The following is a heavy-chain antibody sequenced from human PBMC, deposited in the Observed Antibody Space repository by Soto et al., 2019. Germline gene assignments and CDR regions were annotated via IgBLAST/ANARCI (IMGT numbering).Heavy chain of an antibody. CDR2: IKHDGSEI. D-gene: IGHD4-4*01. CDR1: GFTFSSHW. CDR3: ARETPTRTTVDY. Sequence: EVQLVESGGGLVQPGGSLRLSCAASGFTFSSHWMSWVRQAPGKGLEWLANIKHDGSEIWYVDSVKGRFTISRDNMKNSLYLQMNSLRGEDTAVYYCARETPTRTTVDYWGQGTLVTVSS. J-gene: IGHJ4*02. V-gene: IGHV3-7*01.